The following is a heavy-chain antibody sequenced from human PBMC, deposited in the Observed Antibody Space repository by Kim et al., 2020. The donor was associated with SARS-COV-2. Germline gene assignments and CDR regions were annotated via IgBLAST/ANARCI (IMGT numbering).Heavy chain of an antibody. D-gene: IGHD3-10*01. J-gene: IGHJ4*02. CDR2: INSDGSST. V-gene: IGHV3-74*01. CDR1: GFTFSSYR. CDR3: ASTAVYGSGVDY. Sequence: GGSLRLSCAASGFTFSSYRMHWVRQAPGKGLVWVSRINSDGSSTSYADSVKGRFTISRDNAKNTLYLQMNSLRAEDTAVYYCASTAVYGSGVDYWGQGTLVTVSS.